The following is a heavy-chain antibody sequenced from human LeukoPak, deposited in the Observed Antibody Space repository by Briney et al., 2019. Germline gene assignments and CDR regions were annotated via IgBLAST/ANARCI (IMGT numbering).Heavy chain of an antibody. D-gene: IGHD1-26*01. CDR1: GYTFSGYY. V-gene: IGHV1-2*06. CDR2: IHPNSGGT. Sequence: ASVKVSCKASGYTFSGYYLHWVRRAPGQGLEWMGRIHPNSGGTNLAQKFQGRGTMTRDTSISTAYMELSSLRSDDTAVYYCARVNDVSCGAGSCYDYWGQGTLVTVSS. CDR3: ARVNDVSCGAGSCYDY. J-gene: IGHJ4*02.